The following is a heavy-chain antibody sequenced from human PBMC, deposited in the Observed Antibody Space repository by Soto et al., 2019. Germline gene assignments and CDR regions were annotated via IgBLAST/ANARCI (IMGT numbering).Heavy chain of an antibody. CDR1: GGSINSGFYY. Sequence: PSESTSLTRTVSGGSINSGFYYWRWISQHPGKGLEWIGYIYYSGSTYYNPSLKSRVTISVDTSKNQFSLKLSSVTAADTAVYYCASDKLAGITKSAFRGQRTPV. D-gene: IGHD6-13*01. CDR2: IYYSGST. J-gene: IGHJ1*01. V-gene: IGHV4-31*02. CDR3: ASDKLAGITKSAF.